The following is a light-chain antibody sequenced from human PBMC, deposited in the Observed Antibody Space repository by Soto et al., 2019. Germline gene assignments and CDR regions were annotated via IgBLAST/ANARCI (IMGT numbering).Light chain of an antibody. CDR1: SSDVGGYNY. J-gene: IGLJ1*01. CDR3: SSYTSSSPYV. CDR2: EVS. Sequence: QSLLTQPPSAAGSPGQSGTISCTGTSSDVGGYNYVSWYQQHPGKAPKLMIYEVSKRPSGVPDRFSGSKSGNTASLTVSGLQAEDEADYSCSSYTSSSPYVFGTGTKVTLL. V-gene: IGLV2-8*01.